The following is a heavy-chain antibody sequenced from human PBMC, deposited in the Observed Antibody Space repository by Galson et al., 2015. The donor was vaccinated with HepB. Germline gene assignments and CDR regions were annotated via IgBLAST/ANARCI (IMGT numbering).Heavy chain of an antibody. CDR2: IKSKTDGGTA. J-gene: IGHJ5*02. CDR3: ATDVFFGTFWSWFDP. V-gene: IGHV3-15*01. Sequence: SLRLSCAASGLRFNTTWMSWVRQTPGKGLEWIGRIKSKTDGGTADYAAPVKGRFTISRDDARNTLYLHMSRVKTDDTGVYYCATDVFFGTFWSWFDPWGQGTLVTVSS. CDR1: GLRFNTTW. D-gene: IGHD2-8*02.